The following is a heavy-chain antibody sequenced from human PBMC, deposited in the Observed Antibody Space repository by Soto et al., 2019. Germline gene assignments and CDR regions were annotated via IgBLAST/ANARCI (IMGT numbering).Heavy chain of an antibody. CDR3: ARGRYGDY. Sequence: QVHLVQSGAEVKKPGASVKVSCQASGYAFTTYGITWVRQAPGQGLEWMGWISAHNGNTNYAQKLQGRVTVTRDTSTSTAYMELRSLSSDDTAVYYCARGRYGDYWGQGALVNVSS. D-gene: IGHD1-1*01. CDR2: ISAHNGNT. V-gene: IGHV1-18*01. CDR1: GYAFTTYG. J-gene: IGHJ4*02.